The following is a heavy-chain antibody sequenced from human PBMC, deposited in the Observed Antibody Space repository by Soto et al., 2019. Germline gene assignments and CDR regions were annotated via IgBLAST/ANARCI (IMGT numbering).Heavy chain of an antibody. CDR2: IIPIFGSP. V-gene: IGHV1-69*01. Sequence: QVQLVQSGAEVKKPGSSVRVSCKASGGTLRSHAINWVRQAPGQGLEWMGGIIPIFGSPYYAQKFQGRVTINAEESSITAYMELSSMRSEDTAVYSCAGTVEIPYYHGMDVWGQGTTVTVSS. CDR3: AGTVEIPYYHGMDV. D-gene: IGHD4-4*01. J-gene: IGHJ6*02. CDR1: GGTLRSHA.